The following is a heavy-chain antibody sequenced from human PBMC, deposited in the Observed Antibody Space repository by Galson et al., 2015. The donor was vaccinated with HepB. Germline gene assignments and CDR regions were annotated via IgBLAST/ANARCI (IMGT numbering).Heavy chain of an antibody. CDR2: ISWNSGSI. Sequence: SLRLSCAASGFTFDDYAMHWVRQAPGKGLEWVSGISWNSGSIGYADSVKGQFTISRDNAKNSLYLQMNSLRAEDTALYYCAKDFHYGDEGGCFDYWGQGTLVTVSS. CDR3: AKDFHYGDEGGCFDY. D-gene: IGHD4-17*01. V-gene: IGHV3-9*01. CDR1: GFTFDDYA. J-gene: IGHJ4*02.